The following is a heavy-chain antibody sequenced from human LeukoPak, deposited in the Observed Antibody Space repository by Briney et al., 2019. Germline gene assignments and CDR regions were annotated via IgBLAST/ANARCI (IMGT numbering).Heavy chain of an antibody. CDR3: ATTTIFGVVIINNAFDI. D-gene: IGHD3-3*01. V-gene: IGHV1-24*01. CDR1: GYTLTELS. J-gene: IGHJ3*02. CDR2: FDPEDGET. Sequence: ASVKVSCKVSGYTLTELSMHWVRQAPGKGLEWMGGFDPEDGETIYAQKFQGRVTMTDDTSTDTAYMELSSLRSEDTAVYYCATTTIFGVVIINNAFDIWGQGTMVTVSS.